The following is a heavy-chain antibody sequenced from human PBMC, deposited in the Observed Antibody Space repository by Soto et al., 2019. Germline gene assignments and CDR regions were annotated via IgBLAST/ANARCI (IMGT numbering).Heavy chain of an antibody. V-gene: IGHV5-51*01. CDR3: AASIFYYGRDV. J-gene: IGHJ6*02. Sequence: GESLKISCKGSGYTFTNYWIGWVRQMPGKGLEWMGIIYPGDSDTKYNPSFQGQVTISADKSITTTYLRWTSLKASDTAIYYGAASIFYYGRDVWGRGTTATVAS. CDR2: IYPGDSDT. CDR1: GYTFTNYW.